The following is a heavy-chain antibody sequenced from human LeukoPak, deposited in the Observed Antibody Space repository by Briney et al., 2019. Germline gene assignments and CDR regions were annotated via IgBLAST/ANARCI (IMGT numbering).Heavy chain of an antibody. J-gene: IGHJ4*02. V-gene: IGHV3-33*06. CDR2: IWYDGSNK. CDR1: GFSFSSYG. CDR3: VKDRTTSYFDY. Sequence: GGSLRLSCAASGFSFSSYGMHWVRQAPGEGLEWVAVIWYDGSNKYYAESVKGRFTISRDNSKNTLYLQMNSLRAEGTAVYYCVKDRTTSYFDYWGQGTLVTVSS. D-gene: IGHD4-17*01.